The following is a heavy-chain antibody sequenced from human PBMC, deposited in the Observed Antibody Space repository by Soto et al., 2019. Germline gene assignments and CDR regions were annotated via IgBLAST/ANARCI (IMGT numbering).Heavy chain of an antibody. J-gene: IGHJ4*02. CDR2: IKQDGSEK. D-gene: IGHD2-2*01. Sequence: GGSLRLSCAASGFTFSSYWMSWVRQAPGKGLEWVANIKQDGSEKYYVDSVKGRFTISRDNAKNSLYLQMNSLRAEDTAMYYCAREPYPLSFDYWGQGTLVTVSS. CDR3: AREPYPLSFDY. CDR1: GFTFSSYW. V-gene: IGHV3-7*03.